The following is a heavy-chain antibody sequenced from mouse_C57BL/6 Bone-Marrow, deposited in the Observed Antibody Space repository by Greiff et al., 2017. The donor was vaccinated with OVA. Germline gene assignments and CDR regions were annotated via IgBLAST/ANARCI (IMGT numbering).Heavy chain of an antibody. CDR2: IDPENGDT. D-gene: IGHD2-3*01. Sequence: VQLQQSGAELVRPGASVKLSCTASGFNIKDDYMHWVKQRPEQGLEWIGWIDPENGDTEYASKFQGKATITADTSSNTAYLQLSSLTSEDTAVYDCTTNGYFAFDDWGQGTTLTVSS. CDR1: GFNIKDDY. V-gene: IGHV14-4*01. J-gene: IGHJ2*01. CDR3: TTNGYFAFDD.